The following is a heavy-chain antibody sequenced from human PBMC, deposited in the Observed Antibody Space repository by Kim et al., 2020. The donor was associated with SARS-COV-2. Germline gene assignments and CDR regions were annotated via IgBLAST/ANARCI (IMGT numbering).Heavy chain of an antibody. CDR3: ARVSSGSSSWYWFDP. Sequence: DSGKGRFTISRDNAKNSLYLQRNSLRAEDTAVYYCARVSSGSSSWYWFDPWGQGTLVTVSS. V-gene: IGHV3-7*03. J-gene: IGHJ5*02. D-gene: IGHD6-13*01.